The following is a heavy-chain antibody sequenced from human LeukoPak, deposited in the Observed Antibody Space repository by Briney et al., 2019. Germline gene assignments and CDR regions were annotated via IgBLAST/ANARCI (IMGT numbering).Heavy chain of an antibody. CDR2: IHYSGST. CDR1: GDSISSGNYY. CDR3: VRGRGTAVTTGNWFDP. D-gene: IGHD4-17*01. V-gene: IGHV4-30-4*01. J-gene: IGHJ5*02. Sequence: PSETLSLTCTVSGDSISSGNYYWNWICQPPGKGLECIGYIHYSGSTYYNPSLKSRVTISVDTSKNQFSLKLSSVTAADTAVYYCVRGRGTAVTTGNWFDPWGQGTLVTVSS.